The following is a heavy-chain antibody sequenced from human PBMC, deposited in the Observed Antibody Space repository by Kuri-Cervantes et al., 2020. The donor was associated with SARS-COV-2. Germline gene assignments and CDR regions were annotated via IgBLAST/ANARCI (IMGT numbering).Heavy chain of an antibody. CDR1: GYSISSGYY. J-gene: IGHJ3*02. CDR2: IYHSGST. V-gene: IGHV4-38-2*01. CDR3: ARRACSSTSCYRALRAFDI. D-gene: IGHD2-2*01. Sequence: ESLKISCAVSGYSISSGYYWGWIRQPPGKGLEWIGSIYHSGSTYYNPSLKSRVTISVDTSKNQFSLKLSSVTAADTAVYYCARRACSSTSCYRALRAFDIWGQGTMVTVSS.